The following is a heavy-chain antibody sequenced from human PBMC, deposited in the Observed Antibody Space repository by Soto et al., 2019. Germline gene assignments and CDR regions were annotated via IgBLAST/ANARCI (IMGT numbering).Heavy chain of an antibody. D-gene: IGHD2-2*01. CDR3: ARERYQVISDGMDV. J-gene: IGHJ6*02. CDR1: GYTFTGYY. V-gene: IGHV1-2*02. CDR2: INPETGGT. Sequence: QVQLVQSGADVKTPGASVRVSCKASGYTFTGYYVHWVREAPGQGLEWMGWINPETGGTSYAQKFHGRVTVSRDTSINTAYLELSRLRFDDAAVYFCARERYQVISDGMDVWGQGTTVTVSS.